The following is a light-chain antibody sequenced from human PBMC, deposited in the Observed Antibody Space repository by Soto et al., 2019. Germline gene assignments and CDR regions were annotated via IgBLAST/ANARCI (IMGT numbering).Light chain of an antibody. CDR2: DVD. Sequence: QSALTQPASVSGSPGQSITISCTGTSSDVGHYDYVSWYQHHPGKAPKLMIYDVDNRPSGVSNRFSGSKSGNTASLTISGLQAEDEADYYCNSYTSSGTYVVFGGGTKLTVL. CDR3: NSYTSSGTYVV. CDR1: SSDVGHYDY. V-gene: IGLV2-14*03. J-gene: IGLJ2*01.